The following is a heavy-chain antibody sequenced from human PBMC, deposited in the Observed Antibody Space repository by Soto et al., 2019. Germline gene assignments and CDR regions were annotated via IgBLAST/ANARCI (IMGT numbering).Heavy chain of an antibody. CDR1: GYSFTSYW. J-gene: IGHJ5*02. D-gene: IGHD3-22*01. V-gene: IGHV5-51*01. Sequence: GESLKISCKGSGYSFTSYWIGWVRQMPGKGLEWMGIIYPGDSDTRYSPSFQGQVTISADKSISTAYLQWSSLKASDTAMYYCARQTYYYDSGGPNWFDPWGQGTLVTVSS. CDR2: IYPGDSDT. CDR3: ARQTYYYDSGGPNWFDP.